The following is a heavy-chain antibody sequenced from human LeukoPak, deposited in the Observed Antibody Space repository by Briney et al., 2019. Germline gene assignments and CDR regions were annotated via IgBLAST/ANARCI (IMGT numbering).Heavy chain of an antibody. D-gene: IGHD3-10*01. J-gene: IGHJ4*02. V-gene: IGHV1-46*01. CDR3: ARANSEYGSGSYCPFDY. CDR2: IHPSGGST. CDR1: GYTFTNYY. Sequence: ASVKVSCKASGYTFTNYYMHWVRQAPGQGLEWMGLIHPSGGSTDYAQKFQGRVTMTGDTSTTTVYMELSSLRSEDTGVYYCARANSEYGSGSYCPFDYWGQGTLVTVSS.